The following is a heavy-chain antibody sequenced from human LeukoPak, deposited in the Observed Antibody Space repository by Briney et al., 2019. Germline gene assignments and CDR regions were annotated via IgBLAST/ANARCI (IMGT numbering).Heavy chain of an antibody. D-gene: IGHD6-19*01. V-gene: IGHV4-59*11. CDR1: GGSISRHY. CDR3: ARRIAVAGYNDAFDI. CDR2: IYYSGNT. Sequence: NPSETLSLTCTVSGGSISRHYWSWIRQPPGKGLEWIGYIYYSGNTNYNPSLKSRVSMSVDTSKNQFSLNLSSLTAADTAVYYCARRIAVAGYNDAFDIWGQGTMVTVSS. J-gene: IGHJ3*02.